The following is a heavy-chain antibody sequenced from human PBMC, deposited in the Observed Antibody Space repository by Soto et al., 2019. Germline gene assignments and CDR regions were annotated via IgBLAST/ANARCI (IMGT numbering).Heavy chain of an antibody. CDR3: ARGSGQWDLPWAFDI. J-gene: IGHJ3*02. D-gene: IGHD1-26*01. V-gene: IGHV1-18*01. Sequence: ASEKVSCKASAYTFTSYGISWVRQAPGQGHAWTGWISAYNANTGYAENMQGRLTMTTDTSRSTAYMDLRSLRSDDTAVYYCARGSGQWDLPWAFDIWGQETMVTVSS. CDR1: AYTFTSYG. CDR2: ISAYNANT.